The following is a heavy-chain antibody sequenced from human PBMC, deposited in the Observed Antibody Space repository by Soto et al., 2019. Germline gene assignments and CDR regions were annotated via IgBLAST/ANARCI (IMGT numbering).Heavy chain of an antibody. CDR3: ARDGGAWIQQYYFDY. CDR1: GFTFSSYG. Sequence: GGSLRLSCAASGFTFSSYGMHWVRQAPGKGLEWVAVIWYDGSNKYYADSVKGRFTISRDNSKNTLYLQMNSLRAEDTAVYYCARDGGAWIQQYYFDYWGQGTLVTVSS. D-gene: IGHD5-18*01. V-gene: IGHV3-33*01. CDR2: IWYDGSNK. J-gene: IGHJ4*02.